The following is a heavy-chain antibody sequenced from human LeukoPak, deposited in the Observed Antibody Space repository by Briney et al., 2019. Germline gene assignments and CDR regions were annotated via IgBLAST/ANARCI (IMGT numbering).Heavy chain of an antibody. V-gene: IGHV4-61*08. CDR2: IYYSGST. CDR3: ARSPLLRWFDP. D-gene: IGHD3-3*01. CDR1: GGSISSGGYY. J-gene: IGHJ5*02. Sequence: SQTLSLTCTVSGGSISSGGYYWSWIRQHPGKGLEWIGYIYYSGSTNYNPSLKSRVTISVDTSKNQFSLKLSSVTAADTAVYYCARSPLLRWFDPWGQGTLVTVSS.